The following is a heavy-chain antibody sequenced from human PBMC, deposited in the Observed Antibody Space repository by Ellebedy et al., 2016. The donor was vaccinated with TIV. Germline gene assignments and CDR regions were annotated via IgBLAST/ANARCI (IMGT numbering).Heavy chain of an antibody. J-gene: IGHJ3*02. CDR2: IYPNSGGT. V-gene: IGHV1-2*02. CDR1: GYTFTGYY. Sequence: ASVKVSCXASGYTFTGYYMHWVRQAPGQGLEWMGWIYPNSGGTNYAQKFQGRVTMTRDTSISTAYMELSRLRSDDTAVYYCAREKSMVRGNSDAFDIWGQGTMVTVSS. D-gene: IGHD3-10*01. CDR3: AREKSMVRGNSDAFDI.